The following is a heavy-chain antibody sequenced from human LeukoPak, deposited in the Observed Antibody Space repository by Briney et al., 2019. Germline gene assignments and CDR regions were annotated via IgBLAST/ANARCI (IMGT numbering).Heavy chain of an antibody. V-gene: IGHV1-2*02. D-gene: IGHD6-13*01. J-gene: IGHJ6*03. CDR3: ARGAPWPPYSSSWYSFPGLGYYMDV. Sequence: ASVKVSCKASGYTFTGYYMHWVRQAPGQGLEWMGWINPNSGGTNYAQKFQGRVTMTRDTSISTAYMELSRLRSDDTAVYYCARGAPWPPYSSSWYSFPGLGYYMDVWGKGTTVTVSS. CDR2: INPNSGGT. CDR1: GYTFTGYY.